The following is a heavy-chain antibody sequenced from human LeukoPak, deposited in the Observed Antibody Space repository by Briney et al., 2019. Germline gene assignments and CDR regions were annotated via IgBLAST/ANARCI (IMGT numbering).Heavy chain of an antibody. CDR2: ISYDGNNK. V-gene: IGHV3-30-3*01. CDR3: ARDAAHHCTNGVCSVDY. Sequence: GGSLRLSCAASGFTFSSYAIHWVRQAPGKGLEWVAVISYDGNNKYYAGSVKGRFTVSRDNSKNTLLLQMNSLRAEDTAVYYRARDAAHHCTNGVCSVDYWGQGTLVTVSS. D-gene: IGHD2-8*01. CDR1: GFTFSSYA. J-gene: IGHJ4*02.